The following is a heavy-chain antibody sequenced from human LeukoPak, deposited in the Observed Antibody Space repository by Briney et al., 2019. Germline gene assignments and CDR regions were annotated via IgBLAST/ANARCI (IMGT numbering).Heavy chain of an antibody. Sequence: VASVKVSCKASGYTFTSYGISWVRQAPGQGLEWMGWISAYNGNTNYAQKLQGRVTMTTDTSMSTAYMELRSLRSDDTAVYYCARGMYYYDSSGYQGVFDYWGQGTLVTVSS. V-gene: IGHV1-18*01. CDR2: ISAYNGNT. J-gene: IGHJ4*02. D-gene: IGHD3-22*01. CDR1: GYTFTSYG. CDR3: ARGMYYYDSSGYQGVFDY.